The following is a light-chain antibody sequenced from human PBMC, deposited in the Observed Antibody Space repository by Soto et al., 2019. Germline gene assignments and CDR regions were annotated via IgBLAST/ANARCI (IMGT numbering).Light chain of an antibody. Sequence: MVLSQSAENRSYPSGDNAPLSCRASPSVSSSYLAWYQQKPGQAPRLLIYGASSRATGIPDRFSGSGSGTDFALTISTLQPEDFAVYYCQQYGRSLGRYGQGTKVDIK. V-gene: IGKV3-20*01. CDR3: QQYGRSLGR. J-gene: IGKJ1*01. CDR2: GAS. CDR1: PSVSSSY.